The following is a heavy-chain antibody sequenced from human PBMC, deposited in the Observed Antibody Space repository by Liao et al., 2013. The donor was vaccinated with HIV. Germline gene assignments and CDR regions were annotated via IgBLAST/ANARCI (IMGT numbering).Heavy chain of an antibody. CDR2: VYATGST. D-gene: IGHD2-2*01. V-gene: IGHV4-61*02. CDR1: GGSGIRGSYY. J-gene: IGHJ4*02. Sequence: QVQLQESGPGLVKPSQTLSLSCTVSGGSGIRGSYYWSWIRQPAGKGLEYIGRVYATGSTNYSPSLKSRLTVSLDTSKHQFILSLTSVTAADTAVYYCARILRRSGYYFDFWGPGIQVSVSS. CDR3: ARILRRSGYYFDF.